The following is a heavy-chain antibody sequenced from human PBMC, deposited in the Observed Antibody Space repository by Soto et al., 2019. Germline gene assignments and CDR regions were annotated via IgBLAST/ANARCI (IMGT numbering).Heavy chain of an antibody. CDR2: IRRISGTA. CDR3: APRAQGVAGMVRDY. CDR1: GGTFSSYA. V-gene: IGHV1-69*12. D-gene: IGHD6-19*01. Sequence: QVQLVQSGAEVKKPGSSVKVSCTASGGTFSSYAISWVRQAPGQGLEWMGGIRRISGTANYAQKFQGRVTITADESTSTAYMETSSLRDEDAALYYCAPRAQGVAGMVRDYWGQGTLVTVSS. J-gene: IGHJ4*02.